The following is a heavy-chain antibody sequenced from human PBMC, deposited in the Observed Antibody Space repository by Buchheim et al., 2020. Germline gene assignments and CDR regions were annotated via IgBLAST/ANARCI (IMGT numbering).Heavy chain of an antibody. V-gene: IGHV3-23*01. CDR1: GFTFRSNA. Sequence: EVQLLESGGGLVQPGGSLRLSCAVSGFTFRSNAMSWVRQAPGKGLQWVSAISGSGDRTYYVDSVKGRFTISRDNSKRTLFLQMNSLRAEDTAIYYCVKEYGKVGPSFDFWGPGTL. D-gene: IGHD1-26*01. CDR2: ISGSGDRT. J-gene: IGHJ4*02. CDR3: VKEYGKVGPSFDF.